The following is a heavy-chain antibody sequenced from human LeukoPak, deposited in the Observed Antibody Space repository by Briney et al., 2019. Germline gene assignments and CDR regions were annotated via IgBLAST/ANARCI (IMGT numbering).Heavy chain of an antibody. J-gene: IGHJ4*02. D-gene: IGHD5-12*01. CDR3: ARGPSGYHNT. CDR1: GFTFSNYA. CDR2: ISGSGGST. Sequence: GGSLRLSCAASGFTFSNYAMSWVRQAPGKGLEWVSAISGSGGSTYYADSVKGRFTIIRDNSKNTLYLQMNSLRAEDTAVYYCARGPSGYHNTGGQETLVTVSS. V-gene: IGHV3-23*01.